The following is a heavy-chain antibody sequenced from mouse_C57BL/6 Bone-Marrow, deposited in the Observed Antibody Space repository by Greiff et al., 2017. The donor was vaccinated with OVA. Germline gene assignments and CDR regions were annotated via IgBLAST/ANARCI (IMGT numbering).Heavy chain of an antibody. CDR1: GYAFSSSW. V-gene: IGHV1-82*01. CDR2: IYPGDGDT. Sequence: QVQLQQSGPELVKPGASVKISCKASGYAFSSSWMNWVKQRPGKGLEWIGRIYPGDGDTKYNGKFKGKATLTADKSSSTAYMQLSSLTSEDSAVSFCARINFPNWSGFAYWGQGTLVTVSA. CDR3: ARINFPNWSGFAY. J-gene: IGHJ3*01. D-gene: IGHD4-1*01.